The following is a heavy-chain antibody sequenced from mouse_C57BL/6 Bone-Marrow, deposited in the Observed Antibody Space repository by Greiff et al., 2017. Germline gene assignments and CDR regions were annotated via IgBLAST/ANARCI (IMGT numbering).Heavy chain of an antibody. V-gene: IGHV14-2*01. CDR3: TRSLIYYGTNY. CDR1: GFNIKDYY. J-gene: IGHJ2*01. CDR2: IDPEDGET. D-gene: IGHD1-1*01. Sequence: EVQLQQSGAELVKPGASVKLSCTASGFNIKDYYIHWVKQRTEQGLEWIGRIDPEDGETKYAPKIQDKATITAGTSSNTAYLQLSRRTSEDTAVYYCTRSLIYYGTNYWGQGTTLTVSS.